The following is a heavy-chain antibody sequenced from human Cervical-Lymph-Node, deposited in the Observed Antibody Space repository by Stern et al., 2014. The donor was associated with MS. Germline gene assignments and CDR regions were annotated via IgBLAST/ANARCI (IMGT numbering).Heavy chain of an antibody. V-gene: IGHV5-51*01. J-gene: IGHJ4*02. Sequence: VQLVQSGAELIRPGESLKISCKGSGFKFSIYWIAWVRQMPGKGLEWMGIIYPGDSETRYSPSFQGQVTMSADKSTSTAYLQWSSLNASDTAMYCCARQTTAWASDVWGQGTLVTVSS. CDR3: ARQTTAWASDV. CDR2: IYPGDSET. D-gene: IGHD1-14*01. CDR1: GFKFSIYW.